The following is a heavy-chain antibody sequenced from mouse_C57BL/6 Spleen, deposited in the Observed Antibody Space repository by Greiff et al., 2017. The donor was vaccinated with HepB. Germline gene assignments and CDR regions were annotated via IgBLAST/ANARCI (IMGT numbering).Heavy chain of an antibody. CDR2: IYPGSGST. CDR1: GYTFTSYW. V-gene: IGHV1-55*01. Sequence: QVHVKQPGAELVKPGASVKMSCKASGYTFTSYWITWVKQRPGQGLEWIGDIYPGSGSTNYNEKFKSKATLTVDTSSSTAYMQLSSLTSEDSAVYYCARSRRLLDYWGQGTTLTVSS. CDR3: ARSRRLLDY. J-gene: IGHJ2*01. D-gene: IGHD1-2*01.